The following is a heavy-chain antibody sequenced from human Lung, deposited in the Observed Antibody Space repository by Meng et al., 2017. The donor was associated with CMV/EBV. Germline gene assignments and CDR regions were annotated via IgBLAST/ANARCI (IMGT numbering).Heavy chain of an antibody. D-gene: IGHD3-10*01. J-gene: IGHJ5*02. Sequence: SGPXLVKPTQTLTLTCAFSGFSLSTSGVGVGWIRQPPGKALEWLALIYWDDDKRYSPSLRSRLTITKDTSKNQVVLTMTNMDPVDTATYYCAHRPHYYASGGPGWFDPXGQGXLVTVSS. CDR3: AHRPHYYASGGPGWFDP. CDR1: GFSLSTSGVG. V-gene: IGHV2-5*02. CDR2: IYWDDDK.